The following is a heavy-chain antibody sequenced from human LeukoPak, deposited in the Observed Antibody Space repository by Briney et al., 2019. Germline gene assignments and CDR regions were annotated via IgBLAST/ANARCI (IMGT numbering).Heavy chain of an antibody. CDR2: IWYDGSNK. CDR3: ARDRVYYGSGSYLFN. D-gene: IGHD3-10*01. J-gene: IGHJ4*02. CDR1: GFTFSSYG. V-gene: IGHV3-33*01. Sequence: GGSLRLSCAASGFTFSSYGMHSVREAPGKGLEWVAVIWYDGSNKYYADSVKGRFTISRDNSKNTLYLQMNSLRAEDTAVYYCARDRVYYGSGSYLFNWGQGTLVTVSS.